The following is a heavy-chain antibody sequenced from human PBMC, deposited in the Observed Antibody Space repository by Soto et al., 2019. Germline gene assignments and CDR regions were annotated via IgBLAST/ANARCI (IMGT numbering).Heavy chain of an antibody. CDR2: IIPIFGTA. Sequence: QVQLVQSGAEVKKPGSSVKVSCNASGGTFSSYAISWVRQAPGQGLEWMGGIIPIFGTANYAQKFQGRVTITXXEXTXKAYMELSSLRSEDTAVYYCARDQPQWLDAYYGMDVWGQGTTVTVSS. D-gene: IGHD6-19*01. V-gene: IGHV1-69*05. J-gene: IGHJ6*02. CDR3: ARDQPQWLDAYYGMDV. CDR1: GGTFSSYA.